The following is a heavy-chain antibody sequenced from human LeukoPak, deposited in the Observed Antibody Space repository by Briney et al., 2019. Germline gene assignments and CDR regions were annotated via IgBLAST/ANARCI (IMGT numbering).Heavy chain of an antibody. CDR3: AELGITMIGGV. D-gene: IGHD3-10*02. J-gene: IGHJ6*04. V-gene: IGHV3-48*04. Sequence: GGSLRLSCAASGFTFSTYIMNWVRQTPGKGLEWVSYISSSGSTIYYADSVKGRFTISRDNAKNSLYLQMNSLRAEDTAVYYCAELGITMIGGVWGKGTTVTISS. CDR2: ISSSGSTI. CDR1: GFTFSTYI.